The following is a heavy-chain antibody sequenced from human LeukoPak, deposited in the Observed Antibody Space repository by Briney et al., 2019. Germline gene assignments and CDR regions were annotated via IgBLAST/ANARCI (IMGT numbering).Heavy chain of an antibody. J-gene: IGHJ5*02. CDR3: AKGPVGAHPA. V-gene: IGHV3-33*06. Sequence: GGSLRLSCAASGFTFRSYGMHWVRQAPGKGLAWVAVIWYDGSNKYYADSVKGRFTISRDNSKKTLYLQMNSLRAEDTAVYYCAKGPVGAHPAWGQGTLVTVSS. CDR2: IWYDGSNK. D-gene: IGHD1-26*01. CDR1: GFTFRSYG.